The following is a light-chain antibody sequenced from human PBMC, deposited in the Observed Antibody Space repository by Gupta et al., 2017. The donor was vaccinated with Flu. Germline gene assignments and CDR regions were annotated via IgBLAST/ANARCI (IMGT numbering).Light chain of an antibody. CDR3: QQDYITPHT. V-gene: IGKV4-1*01. CDR2: RAS. CDR1: QSILYSAKNKNY. Sequence: DIVMTQSPDSLAVSLGERATINCKSGQSILYSAKNKNYLAWYQQKPGQPPKLLIYRASTRESGVPDRFSGSGSGTDFTLTISSLQAEDVAVYYCQQDYITPHTFGQGTRLEIK. J-gene: IGKJ2*01.